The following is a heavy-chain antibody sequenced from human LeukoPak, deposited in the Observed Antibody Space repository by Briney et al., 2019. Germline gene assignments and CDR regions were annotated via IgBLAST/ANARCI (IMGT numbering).Heavy chain of an antibody. Sequence: GESLKISCKGSGYSFTTYWIAWVRQVPGKGLEWMGIIYPGDSDTRYSPSFQGQVTISADKSITTAYLQWSSLKASDTAMYYCARRDYGGGYYFDYWGQGTLVTVSS. V-gene: IGHV5-51*01. CDR1: GYSFTTYW. D-gene: IGHD4-23*01. J-gene: IGHJ4*02. CDR3: ARRDYGGGYYFDY. CDR2: IYPGDSDT.